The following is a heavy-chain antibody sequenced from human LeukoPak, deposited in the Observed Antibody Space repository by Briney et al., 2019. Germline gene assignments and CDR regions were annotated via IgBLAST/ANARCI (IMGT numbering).Heavy chain of an antibody. Sequence: GGSLRLSCAASGFAFSNAWMSWVRQAPGKGPEWVGRIKSKTDGGTPDYAAPVKGRFTISRDDSKNTLYLQMNSLKTEDTAVYYCTGVSRSSWYDYWGQGTLVTVSS. V-gene: IGHV3-15*01. CDR2: IKSKTDGGTP. J-gene: IGHJ4*02. CDR3: TGVSRSSWYDY. D-gene: IGHD6-13*01. CDR1: GFAFSNAW.